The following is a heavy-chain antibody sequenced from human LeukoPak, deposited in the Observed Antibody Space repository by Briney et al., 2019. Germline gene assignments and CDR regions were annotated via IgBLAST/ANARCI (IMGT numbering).Heavy chain of an antibody. CDR1: GGTFISYA. J-gene: IGHJ3*02. V-gene: IGHV1-69*13. CDR3: ARAGCSGGSCYMDAAFDI. CDR2: IIPIFGTA. Sequence: SVKVSCKASGGTFISYAISWVRQAPGQGLEWMGGIIPIFGTANYAQKFRGRVTITADESTSTAYMELSSLRSEDTAVYYCARAGCSGGSCYMDAAFDIWGQGTMVTVSS. D-gene: IGHD2-15*01.